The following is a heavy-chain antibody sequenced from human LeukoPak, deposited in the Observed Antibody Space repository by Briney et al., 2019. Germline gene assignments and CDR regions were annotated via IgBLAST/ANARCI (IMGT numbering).Heavy chain of an antibody. J-gene: IGHJ6*03. D-gene: IGHD2-2*01. V-gene: IGHV4-4*07. CDR2: IYTSGST. Sequence: SETLSLTCTVSGGSISSYYGSWIRQPAGKGLEWIGRIYTSGSTNYNHSLKSRVTMSVDTSKNQFSLKLSSVTAADTAVYYCARVGNIVVGDYYYMDVWGKGTTVTVSS. CDR1: GGSISSYY. CDR3: ARVGNIVVGDYYYMDV.